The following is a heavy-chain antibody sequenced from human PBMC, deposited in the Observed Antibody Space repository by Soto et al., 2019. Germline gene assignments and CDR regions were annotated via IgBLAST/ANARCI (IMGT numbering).Heavy chain of an antibody. D-gene: IGHD2-2*01. CDR1: GYTFTSYG. J-gene: IGHJ4*02. V-gene: IGHV1-18*01. CDR2: ISAYNGNT. CDR3: ARESTSRCHDY. Sequence: QVQLVQSGAEVKKPGASVKVSCKASGYTFTSYGISWVRQAPGQGLDWMGWISAYNGNTKYAQKLQGRVTMTTDTSTSTAYMELRSMTSDDTDVYYCARESTSRCHDYWGQGTLVTVSS.